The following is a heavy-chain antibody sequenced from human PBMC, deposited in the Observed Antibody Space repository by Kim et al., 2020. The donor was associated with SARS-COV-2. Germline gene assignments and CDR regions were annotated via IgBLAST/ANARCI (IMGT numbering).Heavy chain of an antibody. CDR1: GFSLSTSGVG. CDR2: IYWDDDK. V-gene: IGHV2-5*02. CDR3: AHFNSYYYDSSGYYYPGAYWFDP. J-gene: IGHJ5*02. Sequence: SGPTLVKPTQTLTLTCTFSGFSLSTSGVGVGWIPQPPGKALEWLALIYWDDDKRYSPSLKSRLTITKDTSKNQVVLTMTNMDPVDTATYYCAHFNSYYYDSSGYYYPGAYWFDPWGQGTLVTVSS. D-gene: IGHD3-22*01.